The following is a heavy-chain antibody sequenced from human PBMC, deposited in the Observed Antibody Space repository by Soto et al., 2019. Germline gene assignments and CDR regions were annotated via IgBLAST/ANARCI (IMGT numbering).Heavy chain of an antibody. V-gene: IGHV3-21*04. CDR3: ASTGYSSSWFYYGMDV. CDR1: GFTFSRVS. CDR2: ISSGSSDT. J-gene: IGHJ6*02. D-gene: IGHD6-13*01. Sequence: GGSLRLSCEASGFTFSRVSMNWVRQVPGKGLEWVASISSGSSDTWYADSVKGRFIISRDNAQNSLFLQMNTLRPEDTAVYYCASTGYSSSWFYYGMDVWGQGTTVTVSS.